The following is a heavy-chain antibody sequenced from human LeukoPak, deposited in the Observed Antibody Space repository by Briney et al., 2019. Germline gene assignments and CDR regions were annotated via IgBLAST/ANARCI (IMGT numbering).Heavy chain of an antibody. V-gene: IGHV4-34*01. J-gene: IGHJ4*02. CDR2: INHSGST. D-gene: IGHD3-10*01. CDR1: GGSFSGYY. Sequence: SETLSLTCAAYGGSFSGYYWSWIRQPPGKGLEWIGEINHSGSTNYNPSLKSRVTISVDTSKNQFSLKLSSVTAADTAVYYCARGFDQGWFGESVGYFDYWGQGTLVTVSS. CDR3: ARGFDQGWFGESVGYFDY.